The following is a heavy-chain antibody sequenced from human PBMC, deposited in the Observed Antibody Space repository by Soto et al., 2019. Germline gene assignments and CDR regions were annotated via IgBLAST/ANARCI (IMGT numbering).Heavy chain of an antibody. V-gene: IGHV3-33*01. J-gene: IGHJ6*03. CDR3: ARDWVDYGDLLYYYYYMDV. CDR1: GFTFSSYG. CDR2: IWYDGSNK. D-gene: IGHD4-17*01. Sequence: GGSLRLSCAASGFTFSSYGMHWVRQAPGKGLEWVAVIWYDGSNKYYADSVKGRFTISRDNSKNTLYLQMNSLRAEDTAVYYCARDWVDYGDLLYYYYYMDVWGKGTTVTVSS.